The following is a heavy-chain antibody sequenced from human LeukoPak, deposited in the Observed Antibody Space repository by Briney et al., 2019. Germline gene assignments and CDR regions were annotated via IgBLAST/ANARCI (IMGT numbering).Heavy chain of an antibody. CDR2: INPSGGST. Sequence: ASVKVSCKASGYTFTSYYMHWVRQAPGQGLEWMGIINPSGGSTSYAQKFQGRVTMTRDTSTSTVYMELSSLRSEDTAVYYCARALVTPEWGYGYGYHYFDYWGQGTLVTVSS. CDR3: ARALVTPEWGYGYGYHYFDY. CDR1: GYTFTSYY. V-gene: IGHV1-46*01. D-gene: IGHD5-18*01. J-gene: IGHJ4*02.